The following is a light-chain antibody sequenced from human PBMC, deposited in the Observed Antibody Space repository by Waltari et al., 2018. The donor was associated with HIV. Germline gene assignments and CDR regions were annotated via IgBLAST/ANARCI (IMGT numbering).Light chain of an antibody. Sequence: DIRMTQSPSSLSAPLGDRVTIYCQAGQDISDSLNWYQQRPGKPPKLLIHASSTLQTGVPSRFSGSGGGSHFSLTIDSLQPEDFAMYFCQQYDDLPITFGQGTRLEI. J-gene: IGKJ5*01. CDR2: ASS. CDR1: QDISDS. CDR3: QQYDDLPIT. V-gene: IGKV1-33*01.